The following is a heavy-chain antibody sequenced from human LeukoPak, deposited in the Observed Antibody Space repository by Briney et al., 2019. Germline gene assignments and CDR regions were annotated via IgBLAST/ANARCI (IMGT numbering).Heavy chain of an antibody. Sequence: PSETLSLTCTVSGVSVSSGSYYWSWIRQPPGKGLEWIGHIYYSGSTNYNPSLKSRVTISVDTSKNQFSLKLSSVTAADTAVYYCARILWRSGSYYFDYWGQGTLVTVSS. CDR1: GVSVSSGSYY. D-gene: IGHD1-26*01. CDR2: IYYSGST. V-gene: IGHV4-61*01. J-gene: IGHJ4*02. CDR3: ARILWRSGSYYFDY.